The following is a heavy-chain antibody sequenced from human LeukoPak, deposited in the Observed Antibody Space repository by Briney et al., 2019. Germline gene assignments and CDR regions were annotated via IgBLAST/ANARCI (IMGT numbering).Heavy chain of an antibody. D-gene: IGHD2-2*01. J-gene: IGHJ4*02. Sequence: ASVKVSCKASGYTFTTYALNWVRQAPGQGLEWMGWINTNTGSPTYAQGFTGRFVFSLDTSVSTAYLQISSLKAEDTAVYYCARGIVIIPTAINAGDYWGRGTLVTVSS. CDR3: ARGIVIIPTAINAGDY. V-gene: IGHV7-4-1*02. CDR2: INTNTGSP. CDR1: GYTFTTYA.